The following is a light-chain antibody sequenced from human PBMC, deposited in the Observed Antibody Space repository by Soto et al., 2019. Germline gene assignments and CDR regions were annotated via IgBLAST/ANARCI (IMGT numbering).Light chain of an antibody. J-gene: IGLJ1*01. V-gene: IGLV1-51*01. CDR3: GTWDSSLSVYV. CDR1: SSNIGNNY. CDR2: DNN. Sequence: QSVLTQPPSVSAAPGQKVTISCSGISSNIGNNYVSWYQHLPGTAPKLLIYDNNKRPSGIPDRFSGSKSGTSATLGITGLQTGDEADYYCGTWDSSLSVYVFGTGTKLTVL.